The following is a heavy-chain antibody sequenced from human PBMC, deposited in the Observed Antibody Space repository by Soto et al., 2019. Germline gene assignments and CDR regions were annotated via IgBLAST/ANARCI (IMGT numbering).Heavy chain of an antibody. V-gene: IGHV4-39*01. CDR3: ARHRGSSSLDYYYYYYMDV. D-gene: IGHD6-13*01. J-gene: IGHJ6*03. CDR1: GGSISSSSYY. Sequence: NPSETLSLTCTVSGGSISSSSYYWGWIRQPPGKGLEWIGSIYYSGSTYYNPSLKSRVTISVDTSKNQFSLKLSSVTAADTAVYYCARHRGSSSLDYYYYYYMDVWGKGTTVTVSS. CDR2: IYYSGST.